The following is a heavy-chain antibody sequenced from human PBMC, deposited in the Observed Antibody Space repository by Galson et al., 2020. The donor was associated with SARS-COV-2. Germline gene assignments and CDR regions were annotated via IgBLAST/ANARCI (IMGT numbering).Heavy chain of an antibody. CDR1: GFTLRMYW. Sequence: GGSLGLSCAASGFTLRMYWMSWVRQAPGKGLEWVANIKQDGSERSYVDSVKGRFTISRDNAKNSLYLQMNSLRAEDTAVYYCARSPGYSSGWYSGFDYWGQGTLVTVSS. CDR3: ARSPGYSSGWYSGFDY. CDR2: IKQDGSER. V-gene: IGHV3-7*01. D-gene: IGHD6-19*01. J-gene: IGHJ4*02.